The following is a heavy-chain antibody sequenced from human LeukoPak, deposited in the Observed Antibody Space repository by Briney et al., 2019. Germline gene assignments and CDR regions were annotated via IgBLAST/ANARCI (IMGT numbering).Heavy chain of an antibody. Sequence: SVKVSCKASGGTFSSYAISWVRQAPGQGLEWMGGIIPIFGTANYAQKFQGRVTITADESTSTAYMELSSLRSEDTAVYYCARDRYCRSFFFFDYLGQGTLVTVSS. CDR1: GGTFSSYA. J-gene: IGHJ4*02. CDR3: ARDRYCRSFFFFDY. D-gene: IGHD3-3*02. V-gene: IGHV1-69*13. CDR2: IIPIFGTA.